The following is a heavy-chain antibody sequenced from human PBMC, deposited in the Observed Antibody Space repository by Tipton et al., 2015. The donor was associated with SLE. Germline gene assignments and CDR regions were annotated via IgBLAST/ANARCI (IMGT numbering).Heavy chain of an antibody. J-gene: IGHJ6*02. CDR2: IYTSGST. CDR3: ARGAYFYYDMDV. CDR1: GDSISSYY. Sequence: TLSLTCTVSGDSISSYYWSWIRQPPGKGLEWIGYIYTSGSTNYNPSLKSRVTISVDTSKNQFSLNLSSVTAADTAVYYCARGAYFYYDMDVWGQGTTVIVSS. D-gene: IGHD3-16*01. V-gene: IGHV4-59*07.